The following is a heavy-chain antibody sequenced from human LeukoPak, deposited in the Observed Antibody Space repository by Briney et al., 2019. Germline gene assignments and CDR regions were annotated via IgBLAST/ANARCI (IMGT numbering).Heavy chain of an antibody. CDR1: GFRFKNFG. J-gene: IGHJ4*02. V-gene: IGHV3-23*01. CDR3: AKDVRRAEYCSATTCYTSSFDY. Sequence: GGSLRLSCAASGFRFKNFGMTWVRQAPGKGLEWVSTISASGGGAYYADSVKGRFTISRDNSKDTLSLQMNTLRAEDTAVYYCAKDVRRAEYCSATTCYTSSFDYWGQGTLVTVSS. CDR2: ISASGGGA. D-gene: IGHD2-2*02.